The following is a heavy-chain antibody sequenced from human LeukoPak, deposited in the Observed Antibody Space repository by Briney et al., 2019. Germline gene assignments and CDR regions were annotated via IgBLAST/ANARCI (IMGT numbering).Heavy chain of an antibody. J-gene: IGHJ3*02. CDR1: GYTFTGYW. Sequence: ASVKVSCKASGYTFTGYWHWVRQAPGQGLEWMGRINPNSGGTDYAQKFQGRVTMTRDTSISTAYMELSSLRSDDTAVYYCAIFLSGSRDAFDIWGQGTMVTVSS. D-gene: IGHD1-26*01. CDR3: AIFLSGSRDAFDI. CDR2: INPNSGGT. V-gene: IGHV1-2*06.